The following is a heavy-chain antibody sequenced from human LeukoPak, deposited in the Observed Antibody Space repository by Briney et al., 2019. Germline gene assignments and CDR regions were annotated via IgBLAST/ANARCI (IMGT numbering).Heavy chain of an antibody. CDR3: AREGCSSTSCYSRAAFDI. Sequence: PGGSLRLSCAASGFTFSDYYMSWIRQAPGKGLEWVSYISSSSSYINYADSVKGRFTISRDNAKNSLYLQMNSLRAEDTAVYYCAREGCSSTSCYSRAAFDIWGQGTMVTVSS. CDR2: ISSSSSYI. J-gene: IGHJ3*02. V-gene: IGHV3-11*06. D-gene: IGHD2-2*01. CDR1: GFTFSDYY.